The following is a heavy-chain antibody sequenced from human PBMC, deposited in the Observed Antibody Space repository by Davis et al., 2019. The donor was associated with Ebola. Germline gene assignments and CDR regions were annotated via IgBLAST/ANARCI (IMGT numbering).Heavy chain of an antibody. Sequence: ASVKVSCKASGYTFTSYDINWVRQATGQGLEWMGWMNPNSGNKGYAKTFQGRVTMTRNTSISTAYIELSSLRSEDTAVYYCARASIRYCSGGSCYSVPPGNWFDPWGQGTLVTVSS. CDR3: ARASIRYCSGGSCYSVPPGNWFDP. D-gene: IGHD2-15*01. CDR1: GYTFTSYD. J-gene: IGHJ5*02. V-gene: IGHV1-8*01. CDR2: MNPNSGNK.